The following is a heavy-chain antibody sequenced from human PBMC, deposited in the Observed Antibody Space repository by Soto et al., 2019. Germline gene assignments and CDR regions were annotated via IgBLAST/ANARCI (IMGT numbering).Heavy chain of an antibody. CDR1: GYTFTSYG. V-gene: IGHV1-46*03. J-gene: IGHJ6*02. CDR3: ARAAPEYYGPGSHPYYHYSMDV. Sequence: ASVKVSCKASGYTFTSYGISWVRQAPGQGLEWMGIINPSGGSTFYAQKFQGRVTMTRDTSASTVYMELSSLRSEDTAVYYCARAAPEYYGPGSHPYYHYSMDVWG. CDR2: INPSGGST. D-gene: IGHD3-10*01.